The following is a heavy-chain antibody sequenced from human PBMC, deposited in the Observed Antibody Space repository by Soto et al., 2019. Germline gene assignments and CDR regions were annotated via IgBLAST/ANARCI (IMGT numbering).Heavy chain of an antibody. CDR2: IYYSGST. CDR3: ARGGIDDFWSGYITPAYYYYGMDV. Sequence: LSLTCTVSGGSISSYYWSWIRQPPGKGLEWIGYIYYSGSTNYNPSLKSRVTISVDTSKNQFSLKLSSVTAADTAVYYCARGGIDDFWSGYITPAYYYYGMDVWGQGTTVTVSS. CDR1: GGSISSYY. V-gene: IGHV4-59*01. D-gene: IGHD3-3*01. J-gene: IGHJ6*02.